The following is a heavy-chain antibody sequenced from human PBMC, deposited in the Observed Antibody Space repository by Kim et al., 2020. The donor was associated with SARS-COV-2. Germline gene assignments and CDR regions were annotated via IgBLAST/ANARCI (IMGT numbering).Heavy chain of an antibody. CDR2: IYYSGST. CDR1: GGSISSSSYY. Sequence: SETLSLTCTVSGGSISSSSYYWGWIRQPPGKELDWIGIIYYSGSTNYNPSLKSRVTISVDTYKNQFSLMVSSVTAAETTVYYCARRYSYGFYFDYWGQGTLVTVSS. V-gene: IGHV4-39*01. CDR3: ARRYSYGFYFDY. D-gene: IGHD5-18*01. J-gene: IGHJ4*02.